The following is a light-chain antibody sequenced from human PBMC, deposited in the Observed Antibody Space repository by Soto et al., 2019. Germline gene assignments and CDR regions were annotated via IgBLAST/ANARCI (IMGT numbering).Light chain of an antibody. CDR2: GAS. CDR1: QSVSSSQ. V-gene: IGKV3-20*01. J-gene: IGKJ2*01. CDR3: QQFGSSPGYT. Sequence: EIVLTQSPGTLYLSPGERATLSCRASQSVSSSQLAWYQQKPGQAPRLLIYGASTTATGIPDRFSGGGSGTDFTLTISRLEPEDFAVYYCQQFGSSPGYTFGQGTKLEV.